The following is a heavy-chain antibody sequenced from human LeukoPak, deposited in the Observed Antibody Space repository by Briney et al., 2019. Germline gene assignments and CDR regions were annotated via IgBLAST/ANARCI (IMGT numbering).Heavy chain of an antibody. CDR1: DGSFGGYY. CDR3: ARDTGGSGYDRDFDY. CDR2: INHSGST. D-gene: IGHD5-12*01. J-gene: IGHJ4*02. V-gene: IGHV4-34*01. Sequence: SETLSLTCAVYDGSFGGYYWSWIRQPPGKGLEWIGEINHSGSTNYNPSLKSRVTISVDTSKNQFSLKLSSVTAADTAVYYCARDTGGSGYDRDFDYWGQGTLVTVSS.